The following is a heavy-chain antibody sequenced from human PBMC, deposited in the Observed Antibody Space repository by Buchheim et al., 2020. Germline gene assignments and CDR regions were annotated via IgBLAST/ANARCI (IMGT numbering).Heavy chain of an antibody. CDR1: RYIFTSYA. CDR2: INAGNGNT. Sequence: QVQLVQSGAEVKKPGASVKVSCKASRYIFTSYAMHWVRQSPGQRLEWMGWINAGNGNTKYSQKFQGIVTITRAISASTDTMELSSLRSEDTAVYYCARRGRMTTSSASLLDPWGQGTL. V-gene: IGHV1-3*01. J-gene: IGHJ5*02. CDR3: ARRGRMTTSSASLLDP. D-gene: IGHD4-17*01.